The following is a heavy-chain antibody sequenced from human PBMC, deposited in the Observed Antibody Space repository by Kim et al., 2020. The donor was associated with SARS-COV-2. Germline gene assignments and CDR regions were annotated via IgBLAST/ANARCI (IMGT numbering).Heavy chain of an antibody. D-gene: IGHD2-2*01. Sequence: SETLSLTCTVSGGSISSGSYYWSWIRQPAGKGLEWIGRIYTSGSTNYNPSLKSRVTISVDTSKNQFSLKLSSVTAADTAVYYCARDAEYCSSTSCYPGYWYFDLWGRGTLVTVSS. CDR1: GGSISSGSYY. V-gene: IGHV4-61*02. CDR2: IYTSGST. CDR3: ARDAEYCSSTSCYPGYWYFDL. J-gene: IGHJ2*01.